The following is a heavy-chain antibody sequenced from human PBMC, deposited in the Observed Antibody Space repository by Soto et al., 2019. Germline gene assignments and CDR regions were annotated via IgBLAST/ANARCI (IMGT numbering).Heavy chain of an antibody. CDR2: IDPSDSYT. D-gene: IGHD3-10*01. Sequence: PGEALKISWKGSGYSFTSYWISWGRQMPGKGLEWMGRIDPSDSYTNYSPSFQGPVTISADKSISTAYLQWRSLKASDTAMYYCARHDPILRFGELLSTHYYYYGMDVWGQGTTVTVSS. V-gene: IGHV5-10-1*01. J-gene: IGHJ6*02. CDR1: GYSFTSYW. CDR3: ARHDPILRFGELLSTHYYYYGMDV.